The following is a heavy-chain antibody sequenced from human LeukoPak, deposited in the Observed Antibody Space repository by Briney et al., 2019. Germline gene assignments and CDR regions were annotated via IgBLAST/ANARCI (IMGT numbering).Heavy chain of an antibody. CDR3: AKGRNRGYSSSWYDY. D-gene: IGHD6-13*01. Sequence: GGSLRLSCAASGFTFSTYAMHWVRQAPGKGLEWVSSISSGSSYIYYADSVKGRFTISRDNSKNTLYLQMNSLRAEDTAVYYCAKGRNRGYSSSWYDYWGQGTLVTVSS. J-gene: IGHJ4*02. V-gene: IGHV3-21*04. CDR2: ISSGSSYI. CDR1: GFTFSTYA.